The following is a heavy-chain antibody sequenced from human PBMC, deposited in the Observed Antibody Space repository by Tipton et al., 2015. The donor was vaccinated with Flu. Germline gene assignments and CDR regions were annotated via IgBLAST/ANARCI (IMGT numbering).Heavy chain of an antibody. CDR1: SGSIRSTNYF. Sequence: TLSLTCTVSSGSIRSTNYFCAWIRQPPGKRLGLIGCVYPSGTTNYNPSLKSRVTISVDTSKNQFSLMLRSVTAADTAVYYCARLSYYDVDLKNFYFDYWGQGALVTVSS. V-gene: IGHV4-39*01. J-gene: IGHJ4*02. D-gene: IGHD3-10*02. CDR2: VYPSGTT. CDR3: ARLSYYDVDLKNFYFDY.